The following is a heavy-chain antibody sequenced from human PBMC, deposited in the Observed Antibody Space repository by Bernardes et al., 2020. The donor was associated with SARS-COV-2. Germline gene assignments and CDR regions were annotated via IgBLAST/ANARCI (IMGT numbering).Heavy chain of an antibody. CDR2: IYYSGST. D-gene: IGHD6-13*01. Sequence: LSLTFTVSGGSISSGGYYWSWIRQHPGKGLEWIGYIYYSGSTYYNPSLKSRVTISVDTSKNQFSLKLSSVTAADTAVYYCARVKQLSSDDYYYYGMDVWGQGTTVTVSS. J-gene: IGHJ6*02. V-gene: IGHV4-31*03. CDR3: ARVKQLSSDDYYYYGMDV. CDR1: GGSISSGGYY.